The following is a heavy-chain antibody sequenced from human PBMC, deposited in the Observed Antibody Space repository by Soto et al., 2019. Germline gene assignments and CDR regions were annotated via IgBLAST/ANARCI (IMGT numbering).Heavy chain of an antibody. CDR2: IYWNDDK. CDR1: GFSLGTSGSGVG. J-gene: IGHJ6*02. V-gene: IGHV2-5*01. D-gene: IGHD5-12*01. Sequence: GPTLVNPTHTLTLTCTFSGFSLGTSGSGVGVGWIRQPPVKALEWLALIYWNDDKLYSPSLKSRLTITKDTSKDQVVLTMTNMDPVDTGAYYCAHTIGGGYNRVYGMDVWGQGTKVTVSS. CDR3: AHTIGGGYNRVYGMDV.